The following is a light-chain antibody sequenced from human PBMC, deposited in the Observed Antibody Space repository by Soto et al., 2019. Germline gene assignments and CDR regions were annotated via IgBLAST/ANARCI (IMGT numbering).Light chain of an antibody. CDR2: WAS. CDR3: QQYYSTPQT. J-gene: IGKJ2*01. V-gene: IGKV4-1*01. CDR1: QSVLYSSNNRNY. Sequence: DIVMTQSPDSLAVSLGERATINCKSSQSVLYSSNNRNYLAWYQQKPGQPPKLLIYWASTRESGVPDRISGSGSGTDFTLTISSLQAEDVAVYFCQQYYSTPQTFGQGTKLAIK.